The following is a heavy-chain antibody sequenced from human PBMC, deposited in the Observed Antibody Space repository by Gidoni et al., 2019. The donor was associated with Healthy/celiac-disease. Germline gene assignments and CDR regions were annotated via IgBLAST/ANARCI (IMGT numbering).Heavy chain of an antibody. CDR2: ISGSGGST. V-gene: IGHV3-23*01. Sequence: EVQLLESGGGLVQPGGSLRLSCAASGFTFISFAMSWVRQAPGKGLEWVSAISGSGGSTYYADSVKGRFTISRDNSKNTLYLQMNSLRAEDTAVYYCAKQYYYGSGSYYRGFDYWGQGTLVTVSS. CDR1: GFTFISFA. D-gene: IGHD3-10*01. CDR3: AKQYYYGSGSYYRGFDY. J-gene: IGHJ4*02.